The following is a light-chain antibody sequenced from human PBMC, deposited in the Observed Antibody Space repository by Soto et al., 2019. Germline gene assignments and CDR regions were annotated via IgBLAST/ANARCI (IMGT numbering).Light chain of an antibody. J-gene: IGKJ1*01. Sequence: EIVLTHSPGTLSLSPGERATLSCRASQSVSSSYLAWYQQKPGQAPRLLIYGASSRATGIPDRFSVSGSGTDFTLTISRLETEDFAVYYCQQYRSSPWTFGQGTKVEIK. CDR3: QQYRSSPWT. CDR2: GAS. CDR1: QSVSSSY. V-gene: IGKV3-20*01.